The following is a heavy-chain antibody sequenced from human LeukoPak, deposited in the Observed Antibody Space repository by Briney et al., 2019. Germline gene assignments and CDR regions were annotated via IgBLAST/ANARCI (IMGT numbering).Heavy chain of an antibody. CDR1: GYTFTTYA. V-gene: IGHV7-4-1*02. CDR2: INTNTGNP. Sequence: ASVKVSCKASGYTFTTYAMNWVRQAPGRGLEWMGWINTNTGNPTYAQGFTGRFVFSLDTSVSTAYLQISSLKAEDTAVYYCARSKNYYDSSGYSGDFDYWGQGTLVTVSS. CDR3: ARSKNYYDSSGYSGDFDY. D-gene: IGHD3-22*01. J-gene: IGHJ4*02.